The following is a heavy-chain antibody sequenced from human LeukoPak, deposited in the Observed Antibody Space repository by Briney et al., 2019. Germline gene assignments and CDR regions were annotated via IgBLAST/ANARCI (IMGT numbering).Heavy chain of an antibody. CDR2: INSDGGST. CDR1: GFTFSSYW. D-gene: IGHD3-3*01. CDR3: ARGILTSEHRNFDY. Sequence: GGSLRLSCAASGFTFSSYWMHWVRQAPGKGLVWVSRINSDGGSTSYADSVKGRFTISRDNAKNTLYLQMNSLRAEDTAVYYCARGILTSEHRNFDYWGQGTLVTVSS. J-gene: IGHJ4*02. V-gene: IGHV3-74*01.